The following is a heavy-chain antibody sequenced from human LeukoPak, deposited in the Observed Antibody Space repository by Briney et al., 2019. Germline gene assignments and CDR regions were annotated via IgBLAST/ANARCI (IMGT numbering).Heavy chain of an antibody. V-gene: IGHV1-2*02. CDR2: INPNSGDT. D-gene: IGHD3-16*01. Sequence: ASVTDSCKASGYTFTGYYMHWVRQAPGQGLEWMGWINPNSGDTKYAQKFQGRVTMTRDTSISTAYMELSRLRSDDTAVYYCATQRGSYLWGTDFDYWGQGTLVTVSS. CDR3: ATQRGSYLWGTDFDY. CDR1: GYTFTGYY. J-gene: IGHJ4*02.